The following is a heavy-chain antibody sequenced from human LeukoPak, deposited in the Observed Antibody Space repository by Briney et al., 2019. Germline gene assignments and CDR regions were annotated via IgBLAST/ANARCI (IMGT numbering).Heavy chain of an antibody. D-gene: IGHD1-1*01. CDR1: GGSISSYY. J-gene: IGHJ4*02. V-gene: IGHV4-4*08. CDR2: IYTSGST. Sequence: SETLSLTCTVSGGSISSYYWSWIRQPPGKGLEWIGYIYTSGSTNYNPSLRSRVTISLDTSKNQFFLNLRSVTAADTAVYYCARDPWDNNWYNFDSWGQGTLVTVSS. CDR3: ARDPWDNNWYNFDS.